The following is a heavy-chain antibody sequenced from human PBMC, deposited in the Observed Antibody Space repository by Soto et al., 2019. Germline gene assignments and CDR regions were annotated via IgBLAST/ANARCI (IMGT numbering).Heavy chain of an antibody. V-gene: IGHV4-31*03. D-gene: IGHD1-1*01. Sequence: LSLTCTVSGGSISSGGYYWSWIRQHPGKGLEWIGYIYYSGSTYYNPSLKSRVTISVDTAKNQFSLKLSSVTAADTAVYYCARDRGDWNAGRGFDIWGQGTMVTVSS. J-gene: IGHJ3*02. CDR1: GGSISSGGYY. CDR3: ARDRGDWNAGRGFDI. CDR2: IYYSGST.